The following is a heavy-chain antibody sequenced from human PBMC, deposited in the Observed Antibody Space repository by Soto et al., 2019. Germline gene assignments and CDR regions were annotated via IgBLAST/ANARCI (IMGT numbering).Heavy chain of an antibody. Sequence: SVKVSCKXSGFTFTSSAVQWVRQARGQRLEWIGRIVVGSGNTNYAQKFQERVTITRDMSTSTAYMELSSLRSEDTAVYYCAAEGLLGGVIDSPLDYWGQGTLVTVSS. CDR1: GFTFTSSA. CDR2: IVVGSGNT. CDR3: AAEGLLGGVIDSPLDY. J-gene: IGHJ4*02. D-gene: IGHD3-16*02. V-gene: IGHV1-58*01.